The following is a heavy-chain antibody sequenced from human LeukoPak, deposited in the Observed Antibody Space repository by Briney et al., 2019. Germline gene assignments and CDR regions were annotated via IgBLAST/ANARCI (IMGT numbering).Heavy chain of an antibody. CDR1: GFTFDDYA. J-gene: IGHJ4*02. Sequence: GGSLRLSCAASGFTFDDYAMHWLRQAPGKGLEGVSGINWNGGKIGYADSVKGRFTISRDSAKSSLYLQMNTLRAEDMAFYYCAKALSSSFTGSSWEYWGQGTLVTVSS. CDR2: INWNGGKI. D-gene: IGHD6-6*01. V-gene: IGHV3-9*03. CDR3: AKALSSSFTGSSWEY.